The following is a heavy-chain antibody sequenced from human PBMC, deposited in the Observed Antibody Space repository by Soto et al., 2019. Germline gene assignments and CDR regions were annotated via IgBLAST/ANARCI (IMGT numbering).Heavy chain of an antibody. J-gene: IGHJ6*02. CDR2: IIPILGIA. CDR3: ARDPHTVTTHNYYGMDV. CDR1: GGTFSSYT. V-gene: IGHV1-69*08. Sequence: QVQLVQSGAEVKKPGSSVKVSCKASGGTFSSYTISWVRQAPGQGLEWMGRIIPILGIANYAQKFQGRVTITADKSTSTAYMELRSPRSEDTAVYYCARDPHTVTTHNYYGMDVWGQGTTVTVSS. D-gene: IGHD4-17*01.